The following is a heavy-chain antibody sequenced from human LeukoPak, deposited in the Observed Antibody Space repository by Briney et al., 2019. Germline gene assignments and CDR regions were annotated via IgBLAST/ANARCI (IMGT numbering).Heavy chain of an antibody. CDR2: INSNSGGT. J-gene: IGHJ6*02. V-gene: IGHV1-2*02. CDR1: GYTFTGYY. CDR3: ARVYGSGSYYYYGMDV. D-gene: IGHD3-10*01. Sequence: GASVKVSYTASGYTFTGYYMHWVRQAPGQGREWMGWINSNSGGTNYAQKFQGRVTITRDTSIGTAYMELSRLRSDDTAVYYCARVYGSGSYYYYGMDVWGQGTTVTVSS.